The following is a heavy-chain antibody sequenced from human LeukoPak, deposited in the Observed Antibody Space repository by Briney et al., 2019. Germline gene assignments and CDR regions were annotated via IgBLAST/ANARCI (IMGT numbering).Heavy chain of an antibody. CDR2: ISSSSSTI. Sequence: GGSLRLSCAASGFTFSSYEMNWVRQAPGKGLEWVSYISSSSSTIYYADSVKGRFTISRDNAKNSLYLQMNSLRAEDTAVYYCARLYYVNDWGQGALVTVSS. CDR3: ARLYYVND. V-gene: IGHV3-48*03. D-gene: IGHD3-10*02. CDR1: GFTFSSYE. J-gene: IGHJ4*02.